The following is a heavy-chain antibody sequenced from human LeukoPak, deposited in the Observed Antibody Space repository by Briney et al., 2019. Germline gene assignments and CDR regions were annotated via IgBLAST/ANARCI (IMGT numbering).Heavy chain of an antibody. Sequence: GGSLKLSCAASGFTFSGSAMHWVRQASGKGLEWVGRIRSKANSYATAYAASVKGRFTISRDDSKNTAYLQMNSLKTEDTAVYYCARDGLPDIGYSSGWYWFDYRGQGTLVTVSS. J-gene: IGHJ4*02. CDR3: ARDGLPDIGYSSGWYWFDY. CDR1: GFTFSGSA. D-gene: IGHD6-19*01. CDR2: IRSKANSYAT. V-gene: IGHV3-73*01.